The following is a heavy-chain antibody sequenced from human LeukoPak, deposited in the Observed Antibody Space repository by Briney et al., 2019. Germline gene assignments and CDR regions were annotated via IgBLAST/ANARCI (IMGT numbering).Heavy chain of an antibody. CDR1: GGSISSHY. J-gene: IGHJ5*02. Sequence: PSETLSLNCSVSGGSISSHYWSWIAQPPGKGLVWSGYIYYSGSTNYNHSLKRRVTISVDTSKNQFSLKLSSVTAADTAVYYCANGYYYDSSGPNNWFDPWGQGTLDTVSS. D-gene: IGHD3-22*01. CDR3: ANGYYYDSSGPNNWFDP. V-gene: IGHV4-59*11. CDR2: IYYSGST.